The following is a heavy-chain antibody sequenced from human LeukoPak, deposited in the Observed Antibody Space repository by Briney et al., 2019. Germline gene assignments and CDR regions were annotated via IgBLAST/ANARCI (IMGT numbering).Heavy chain of an antibody. J-gene: IGHJ5*02. CDR1: GFTFSTYW. CDR3: ARHGDYSSSSPWFDP. CDR2: IKQDGSEK. V-gene: IGHV3-7*02. Sequence: GGSLRLSCAASGFTFSTYWMSWVRQAPGKGLEWVANIKQDGSEKYYVDSVEGRFTISRDNAKNSLYLQMNSLRAEDTAVYYCARHGDYSSSSPWFDPWGQGTLVTVSS. D-gene: IGHD6-6*01.